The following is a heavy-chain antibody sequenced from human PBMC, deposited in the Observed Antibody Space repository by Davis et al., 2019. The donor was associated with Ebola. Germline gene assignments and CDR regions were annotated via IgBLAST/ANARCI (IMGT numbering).Heavy chain of an antibody. J-gene: IGHJ4*02. V-gene: IGHV5-51*01. CDR3: ARGTNGYNPGGYFDS. D-gene: IGHD5-24*01. CDR1: GYSFTTYW. Sequence: PGGSLRLSCKGSGYSFTTYWIGWVRQLPGKGLEWMGIIYPGDSDTRYSPSFQGQVTISADKSISTAYLQWSSLKASDTAIYYCARGTNGYNPGGYFDSWGQGTLVTVSS. CDR2: IYPGDSDT.